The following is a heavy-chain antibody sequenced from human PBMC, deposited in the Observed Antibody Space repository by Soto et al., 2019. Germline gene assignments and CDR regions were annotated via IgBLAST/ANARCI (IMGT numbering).Heavy chain of an antibody. V-gene: IGHV1-69*01. CDR3: ARGSSSSNFEP. D-gene: IGHD6-6*01. Sequence: QVQLVQSGAEVRKPGSSVKVSCKISGGTFTNYVISWLRQAPGQGLEWMGGLIPIFGAANLAQKFQGRVTITADESTSTVNMELSSLISEDRAVYYCARGSSSSNFEPWGQGTLVIVSS. J-gene: IGHJ5*02. CDR2: LIPIFGAA. CDR1: GGTFTNYV.